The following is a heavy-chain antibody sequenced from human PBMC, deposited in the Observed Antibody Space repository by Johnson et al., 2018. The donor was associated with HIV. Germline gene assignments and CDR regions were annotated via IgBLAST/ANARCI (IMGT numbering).Heavy chain of an antibody. D-gene: IGHD6-6*01. J-gene: IGHJ3*01. CDR3: AKVRSSSTWAHDPFDV. CDR1: GFTVSSNY. Sequence: QVQLVESGGGLIQPGGSLRLSCAASGFTVSSNYMSWVRQAPGKGLEWIAYISSGGSGMHYADSVKGRFTISRDNAKNSLYLQMNSLRVEDTALYYCAKVRSSSTWAHDPFDVWGQGTMVTVSS. V-gene: IGHV3-11*01. CDR2: ISSGGSGM.